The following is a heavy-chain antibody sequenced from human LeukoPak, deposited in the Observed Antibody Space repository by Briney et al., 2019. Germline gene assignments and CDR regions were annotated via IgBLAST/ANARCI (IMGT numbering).Heavy chain of an antibody. CDR3: ARGKAYYDILTGYSANYFDY. V-gene: IGHV1-8*01. D-gene: IGHD3-9*01. Sequence: ASVKVSCKASGYTFTSYDINWVRQATGQGLEWMGWMNPNSGNTGYAQKFQGRVTMTRNTSISTAYMELSSLRSEDTAVYYCARGKAYYDILTGYSANYFDYWGQGTLVTVSS. CDR2: MNPNSGNT. J-gene: IGHJ4*02. CDR1: GYTFTSYD.